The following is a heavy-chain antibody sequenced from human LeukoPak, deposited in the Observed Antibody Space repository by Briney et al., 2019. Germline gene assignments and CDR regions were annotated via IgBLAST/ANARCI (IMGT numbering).Heavy chain of an antibody. CDR1: GYTFTSYD. V-gene: IGHV1-8*01. CDR3: ARALTGAAAGLPGYYYYGMDV. J-gene: IGHJ6*02. D-gene: IGHD6-13*01. CDR2: MNPNSGNT. Sequence: ASVKVSCKASGYTFTSYDINWVRQATGQGLEWMGWMNPNSGNTGYAQKFQGRVTMTRNTSISTAYMELSSLRSEDTAVYYCARALTGAAAGLPGYYYYGMDVWGQGTTVTVSS.